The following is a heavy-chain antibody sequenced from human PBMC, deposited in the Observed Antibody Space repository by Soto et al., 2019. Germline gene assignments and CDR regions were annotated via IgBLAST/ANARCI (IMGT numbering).Heavy chain of an antibody. Sequence: GASVKVSCKASGGIFTRYDIRWVRQAPGQGLEWMGAIIPIFGTANYAQKFQGRVTITADATTSTAYMELSSLRSEDTAMYHCAINEGRDVSTFDYWGQGTLVTVSS. CDR3: AINEGRDVSTFDY. CDR1: GGIFTRYD. V-gene: IGHV1-69*13. D-gene: IGHD3-10*02. CDR2: IIPIFGTA. J-gene: IGHJ4*02.